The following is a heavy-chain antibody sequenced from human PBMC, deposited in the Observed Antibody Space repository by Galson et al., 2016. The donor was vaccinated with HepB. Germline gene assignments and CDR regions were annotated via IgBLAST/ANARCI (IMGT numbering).Heavy chain of an antibody. CDR3: ATEAWGYDDAFDI. CDR1: GYTLTELS. CDR2: FDPEDGET. J-gene: IGHJ3*02. V-gene: IGHV1-24*01. Sequence: SVKVSCKVSGYTLTELSMHWVRQAPGKGLEWMGGFDPEDGETIYAQKFQGRVTMTEDTSTDTAYMGLSTLRSEDTAVYYCATEAWGYDDAFDIWGQGTMATVSS. D-gene: IGHD3-3*01.